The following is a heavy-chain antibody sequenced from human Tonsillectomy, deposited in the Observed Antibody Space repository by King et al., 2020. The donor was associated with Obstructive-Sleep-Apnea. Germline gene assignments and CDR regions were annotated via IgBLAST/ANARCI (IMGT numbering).Heavy chain of an antibody. D-gene: IGHD3-9*01. Sequence: TLKESGPTLVKPTQTLTLTCTFSGFSLSSTGVGVGWIRQSPGKALECLSVIFLDDVNRYSPSLKSRLTITKDTSKNQVVLTMTSMDPVDTGTYYCAHSQITILDYFDYWGQGTLVTVSS. CDR1: GFSLSSTGVG. J-gene: IGHJ4*02. V-gene: IGHV2-5*02. CDR3: AHSQITILDYFDY. CDR2: IFLDDVN.